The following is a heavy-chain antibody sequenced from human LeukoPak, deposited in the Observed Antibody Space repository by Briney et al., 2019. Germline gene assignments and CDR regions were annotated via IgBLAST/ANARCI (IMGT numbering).Heavy chain of an antibody. D-gene: IGHD3-22*01. V-gene: IGHV1-8*02. CDR2: MNPNSGNT. CDR1: GYTFTSYG. J-gene: IGHJ5*02. CDR3: ARGGPTGYDSSGYYIP. Sequence: GVSVKVSCKASGYTFTSYGINWVRQATGQGLEWMGWMNPNSGNTGYAQKFQGRVTMTRNTSISTAYMELSSLRSEDTAVYYCARGGPTGYDSSGYYIPWGQGTLVTVSS.